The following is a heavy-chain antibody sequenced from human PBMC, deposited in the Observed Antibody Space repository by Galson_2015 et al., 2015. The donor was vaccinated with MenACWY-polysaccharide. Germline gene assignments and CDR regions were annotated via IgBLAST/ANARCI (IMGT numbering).Heavy chain of an antibody. CDR2: ISAYNGNT. V-gene: IGHV1-18*01. J-gene: IGHJ4*02. Sequence: SVKVSCKASGYTFSSFGISWVRQAPGQGLEWVGWISAYNGNTNYAQKLQGRVTMTTDTSTSTAYMELRSLRSDDTAVYYCARDCSSTSCPEGYWGQGTLVTVSS. CDR3: ARDCSSTSCPEGY. D-gene: IGHD2-2*01. CDR1: GYTFSSFG.